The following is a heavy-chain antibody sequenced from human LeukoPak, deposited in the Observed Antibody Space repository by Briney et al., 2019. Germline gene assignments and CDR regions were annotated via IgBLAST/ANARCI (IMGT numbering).Heavy chain of an antibody. Sequence: SETLSLTCAVYGGSFSGYYWSWIRQPPGKGLEWIGEINHSGSTNYNPSLKSRVTISVDTSKNQFSLKLSSVTAADTAVYYCARQRSTPYYYYYYMDVWGKGTTVTISS. J-gene: IGHJ6*03. CDR2: INHSGST. CDR1: GGSFSGYY. V-gene: IGHV4-34*01. CDR3: ARQRSTPYYYYYYMDV. D-gene: IGHD6-25*01.